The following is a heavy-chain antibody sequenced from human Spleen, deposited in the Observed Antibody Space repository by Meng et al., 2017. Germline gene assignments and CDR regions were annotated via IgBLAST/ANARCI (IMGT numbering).Heavy chain of an antibody. CDR1: GFSFSGYV. J-gene: IGHJ4*02. V-gene: IGHV3-23*01. CDR2: FTDSEVST. D-gene: IGHD4-11*01. Sequence: EVQLLESGGCLVQPGGSLRLSCAASGFSFSGYVMNWVRQAPGKGLEWVSCFTDSEVSTYYAGSVKGRFTISRDDSKNTLYLQMNSLRAEDTAVYYCVPRTTYFDSWGLGTLVTVSS. CDR3: VPRTTYFDS.